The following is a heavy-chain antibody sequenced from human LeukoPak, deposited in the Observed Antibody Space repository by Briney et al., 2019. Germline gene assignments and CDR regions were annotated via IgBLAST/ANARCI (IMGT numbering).Heavy chain of an antibody. D-gene: IGHD6-13*01. V-gene: IGHV3-30*02. CDR3: AKEIAAAGTSPFDY. Sequence: PGGSLRLSCAPSGFTFSIYAMHWVRHAPGKGLEWVALLAYDGTNEYYADSVKGRFTISRDNSKNTLYLQMNSLRAEDTAVYYCAKEIAAAGTSPFDYWGQGTLVTVSS. CDR1: GFTFSIYA. J-gene: IGHJ4*02. CDR2: LAYDGTNE.